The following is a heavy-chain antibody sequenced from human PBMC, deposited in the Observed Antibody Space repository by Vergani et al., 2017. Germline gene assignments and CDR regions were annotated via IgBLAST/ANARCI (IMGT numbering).Heavy chain of an antibody. J-gene: IGHJ3*02. CDR2: IWYDGSNK. Sequence: QVQLVESGGGVVQPGRSLRLSCAASGFTFSSYGMHWVRQAPGKGLEWVAVIWYDGSNKYYADSEKGRFTISRDNSKNTLYLQMNSLRAEDTAVYYCARAYYYDSSGQSGAFDIWGQGTMVTVSS. D-gene: IGHD3-22*01. CDR1: GFTFSSYG. CDR3: ARAYYYDSSGQSGAFDI. V-gene: IGHV3-33*01.